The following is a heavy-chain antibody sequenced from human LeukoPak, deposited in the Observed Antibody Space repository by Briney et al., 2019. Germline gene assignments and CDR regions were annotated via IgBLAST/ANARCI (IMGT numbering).Heavy chain of an antibody. V-gene: IGHV3-11*01. Sequence: PGGSLRLSCAASGFTFSDYYMNWIRQAPGKGLEWISYISSGGGTIYYADSVKGRFTISRDNAKKSLYLQMNSLRAEDTAVYYCASGLNMVTVPFDYWGQGTLVTVSS. CDR2: ISSGGGTI. J-gene: IGHJ4*02. CDR1: GFTFSDYY. CDR3: ASGLNMVTVPFDY. D-gene: IGHD2-21*02.